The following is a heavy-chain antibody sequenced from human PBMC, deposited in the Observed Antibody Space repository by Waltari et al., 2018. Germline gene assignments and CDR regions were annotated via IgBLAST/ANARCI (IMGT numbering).Heavy chain of an antibody. Sequence: QVQLVQSGAEVKKPGASVKVSCKASGYTFTSYDINWVRQATGQGLEWMGWMNPNSGNTGYAQKFQGRVTITRNTAISTAYMELSSLRSEDTAVYYCAVIPITMVQGAPHIDYWGQGTLVTVSS. D-gene: IGHD3-10*01. CDR1: GYTFTSYD. J-gene: IGHJ4*02. V-gene: IGHV1-8*03. CDR2: MNPNSGNT. CDR3: AVIPITMVQGAPHIDY.